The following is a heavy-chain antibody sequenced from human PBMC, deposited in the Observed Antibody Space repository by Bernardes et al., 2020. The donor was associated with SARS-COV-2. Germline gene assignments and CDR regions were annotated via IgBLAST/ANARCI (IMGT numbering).Heavy chain of an antibody. CDR1: SVSISSGSYY. D-gene: IGHD3-9*01. CDR2: LSYSGST. CDR3: ARLKVLRHLDWSASWLEYYFDF. Sequence: SETLSLTCSVSSVSISSGSYYWAWIRQPPGKGLEWIGSLSYSGSTYYNPSLKSRVAISAHTSMTQFSLTLSSVTAAETAVYFCARLKVLRHLDWSASWLEYYFDFWGQGTLVTVSS. V-gene: IGHV4-39*01. J-gene: IGHJ4*01.